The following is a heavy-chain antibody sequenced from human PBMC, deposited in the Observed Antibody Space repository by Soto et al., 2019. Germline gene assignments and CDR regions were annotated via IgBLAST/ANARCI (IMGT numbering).Heavy chain of an antibody. V-gene: IGHV1-18*04. CDR1: GYTFTAYY. D-gene: IGHD6-13*01. CDR2: ISVSNGYT. Sequence: GASVNVSCKASGYTFTAYYLHWVRQALGQGLEWMGWISVSNGYTNYAQNLQGRVTMTADTSTNVAYMELRSLRSDDTAVCYCTRENAAAASPTLDYWGHGTLVTVSS. CDR3: TRENAAAASPTLDY. J-gene: IGHJ4*01.